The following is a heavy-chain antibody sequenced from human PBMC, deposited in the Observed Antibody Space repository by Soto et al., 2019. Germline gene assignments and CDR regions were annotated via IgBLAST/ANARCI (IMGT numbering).Heavy chain of an antibody. CDR1: GFTFSSYA. J-gene: IGHJ6*02. V-gene: IGHV3-23*01. D-gene: IGHD2-2*02. CDR3: AKSGEAIRDYYYGMDV. Sequence: EVQLLESGGGLVQPGGSLRLSCAASGFTFSSYAMSWVRQAPGKGLEWVSAISGSGGSTYYADSVKGRFTISRDNSKNTLYLQLISLRAEDTAVYYCAKSGEAIRDYYYGMDVWGQGTTVTVSS. CDR2: ISGSGGST.